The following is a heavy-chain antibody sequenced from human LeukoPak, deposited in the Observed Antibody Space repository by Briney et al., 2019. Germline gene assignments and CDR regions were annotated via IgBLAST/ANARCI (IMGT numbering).Heavy chain of an antibody. V-gene: IGHV1-2*02. CDR3: ARGRLGYYYGMDV. CDR1: GYTFTGYY. CDR2: INPNSGGT. D-gene: IGHD3-16*01. Sequence: ASVKVSCKASGYTFTGYYMHWVRQAPGQGLEWMGWINPNSGGTNYAQKFRGRVTMTRDTSISTAYMELSRLRSDDTAVYYCARGRLGYYYGMDVWGQGTTVTVSS. J-gene: IGHJ6*02.